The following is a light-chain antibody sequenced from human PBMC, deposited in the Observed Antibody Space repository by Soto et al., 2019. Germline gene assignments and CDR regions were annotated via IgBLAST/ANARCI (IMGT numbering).Light chain of an antibody. CDR2: GAS. Sequence: AIRMTQSPSSLSASTGDRFTITCRASQGISSYLAWYQQKPGKAPKLLIYGASTLQSGVPSRFSGSGSGTDFTLTISCMQSEDFATYYCQQYYSYPRTFGQGTKVDIK. J-gene: IGKJ1*01. CDR3: QQYYSYPRT. V-gene: IGKV1-8*01. CDR1: QGISSY.